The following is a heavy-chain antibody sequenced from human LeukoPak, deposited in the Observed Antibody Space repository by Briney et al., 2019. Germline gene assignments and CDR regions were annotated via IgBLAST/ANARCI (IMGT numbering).Heavy chain of an antibody. D-gene: IGHD5/OR15-5a*01. V-gene: IGHV3-30-3*01. Sequence: PGGSLRLSCAASGFTFSSYAMSWVRRAPGKGLEWVAVISYDESNQYYTDSVKGRFTISRDNSKNTLYLQMNSLRAEDTAMYYCAVSFDYWGQGTLVTVSS. CDR1: GFTFSSYA. J-gene: IGHJ4*02. CDR3: AVSFDY. CDR2: ISYDESNQ.